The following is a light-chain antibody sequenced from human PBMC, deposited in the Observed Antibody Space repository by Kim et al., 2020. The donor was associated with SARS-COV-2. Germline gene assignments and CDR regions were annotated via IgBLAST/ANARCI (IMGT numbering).Light chain of an antibody. CDR1: SLKGYY. V-gene: IGLV3-19*01. J-gene: IGLJ3*02. CDR3: NSRDSSGNHWV. CDR2: GKN. Sequence: LGQPVSIPVQGGSLKGYYASWFPQKPGQAPVLVIYGKNNRPSGIPDRFSGSSSGNTASLTITGAQAEDEADYYCNSRDSSGNHWVFGGGTKLTVL.